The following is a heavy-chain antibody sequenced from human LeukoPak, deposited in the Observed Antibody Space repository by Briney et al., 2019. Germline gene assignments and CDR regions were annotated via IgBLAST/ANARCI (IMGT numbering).Heavy chain of an antibody. V-gene: IGHV3-21*01. Sequence: GGSLRLSCAASGFTFSSYSMNWVRQAPGKGLEWVSSISSSSSYIYYADSVKGRFTISRDNAKNSLHLQMNSLRAGDTAVYYCARAGYSGYGGYWGQGTLVTVSS. J-gene: IGHJ4*02. D-gene: IGHD5-12*01. CDR3: ARAGYSGYGGY. CDR1: GFTFSSYS. CDR2: ISSSSSYI.